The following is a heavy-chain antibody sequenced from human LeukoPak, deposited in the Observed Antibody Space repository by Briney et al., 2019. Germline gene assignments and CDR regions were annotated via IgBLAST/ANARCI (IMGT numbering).Heavy chain of an antibody. CDR1: GFTFSSYS. Sequence: PGGSLRLSCAASGFTFSSYSMNWVRQAPGKGLEWVSYISSSSSTIYYADSVKGRFTISRDNAKNSLYLQMNSLRAEDTAVYYCARGPREIDYWGQGTLVTVPS. J-gene: IGHJ4*02. CDR2: ISSSSSTI. D-gene: IGHD5-24*01. CDR3: ARGPREIDY. V-gene: IGHV3-48*01.